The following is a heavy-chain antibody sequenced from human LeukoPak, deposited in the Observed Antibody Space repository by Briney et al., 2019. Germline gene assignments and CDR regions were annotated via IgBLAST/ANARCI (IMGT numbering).Heavy chain of an antibody. V-gene: IGHV3-30*02. CDR2: IRYDGSNK. CDR1: GFTFSSYG. CDR3: AKPFYYDSSGYYQDY. J-gene: IGHJ4*02. Sequence: PGGSLRLSCVASGFTFSSYGMHWVRQAPGKGLEWVAFIRYDGSNKYYADSVKGRFTISRDNSKNTLYLQMNSLRAEDTAVYYCAKPFYYDSSGYYQDYWGQGTLVTVSS. D-gene: IGHD3-22*01.